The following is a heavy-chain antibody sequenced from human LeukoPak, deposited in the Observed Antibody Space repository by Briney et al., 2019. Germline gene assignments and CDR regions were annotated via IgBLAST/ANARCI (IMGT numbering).Heavy chain of an antibody. V-gene: IGHV4-31*03. J-gene: IGHJ4*02. D-gene: IGHD3-10*01. CDR1: GGSLSSGGYY. Sequence: SQTLSLTCTVSGGSLSSGGYYWSWIRQHPGKGLEWIGYIYYSESTYYNPSLKSRVTISIDTSKKQFPQKLSSVTAADTAVYYCARAGVLDYYGSGSYHPPDYWGQGTLVTVSS. CDR3: ARAGVLDYYGSGSYHPPDY. CDR2: IYYSEST.